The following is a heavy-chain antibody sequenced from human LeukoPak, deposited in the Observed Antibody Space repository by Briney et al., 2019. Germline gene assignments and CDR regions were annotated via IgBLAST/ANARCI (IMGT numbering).Heavy chain of an antibody. CDR2: INTNTGNP. J-gene: IGHJ6*02. Sequence: GASVNVSCKASGCTFTTYPMNWVRQAPGQGLEWMGWINTNTGNPTYAQGFTGRFVFSLDTSVSTAYLQISSLKAEDTAVYYCAREWEETYYYYYGMDVWGQGTTVTVSS. D-gene: IGHD1-26*01. CDR3: AREWEETYYYYYGMDV. V-gene: IGHV7-4-1*02. CDR1: GCTFTTYP.